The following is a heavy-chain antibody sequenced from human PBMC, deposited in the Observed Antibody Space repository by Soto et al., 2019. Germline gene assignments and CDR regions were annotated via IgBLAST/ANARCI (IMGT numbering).Heavy chain of an antibody. V-gene: IGHV3-11*06. D-gene: IGHD3-9*01. CDR2: ISSSSSYT. J-gene: IGHJ5*02. CDR1: GFTFSDYY. Sequence: GGSLRLSCAASGFTFSDYYMSWIRQAPGKGLEWVSYISSSSSYTNYADSVKGRFTISRDNAKNSLYLQMNSLRAEDTAVYYCARVYYDILTGYPIENWFDPWGQGTLVTVSS. CDR3: ARVYYDILTGYPIENWFDP.